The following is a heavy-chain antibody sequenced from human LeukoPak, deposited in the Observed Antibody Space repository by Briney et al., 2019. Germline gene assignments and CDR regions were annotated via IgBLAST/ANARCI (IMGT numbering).Heavy chain of an antibody. J-gene: IGHJ4*02. Sequence: GGSLRLSCAASGFTFSSYSMNWVRQAPGKGLEWVSYISSSSSTIYYADSVKGRFTISRDNAKNSLYLQMNSLRADDTAVYYCARERGGYCTGTSCSNAIDYWGQGTLVTVSS. CDR1: GFTFSSYS. D-gene: IGHD2-2*01. CDR3: ARERGGYCTGTSCSNAIDY. V-gene: IGHV3-48*04. CDR2: ISSSSSTI.